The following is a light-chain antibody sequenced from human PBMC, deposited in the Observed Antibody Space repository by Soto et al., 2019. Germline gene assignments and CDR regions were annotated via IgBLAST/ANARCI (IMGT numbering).Light chain of an antibody. Sequence: QSVLTQPPSASGTPGQRVSISCSGSSSNIGSNTVNWYQQLPGTAPKLLIYNNNQRPSGVPDRFSGSKSGTSASLAISGLQSEDEADYYCAAWDDSLNGRYVFGTGTKFTVL. V-gene: IGLV1-44*01. CDR3: AAWDDSLNGRYV. J-gene: IGLJ1*01. CDR1: SSNIGSNT. CDR2: NNN.